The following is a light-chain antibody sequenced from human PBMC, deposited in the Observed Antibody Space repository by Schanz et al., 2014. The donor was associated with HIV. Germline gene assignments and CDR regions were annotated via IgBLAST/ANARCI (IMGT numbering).Light chain of an antibody. CDR2: AAS. Sequence: DIQMTQSPSTLSAFVGDRVTITCRASQSIGNSLAWYQLKPGRAPKLLIYAASTLVSGVPLKFSGTGSGTEFTLTISSLQLEDFTSYYCQHYNSFSSTFGQGTNLEIK. CDR3: QHYNSFSST. V-gene: IGKV1-5*03. J-gene: IGKJ2*01. CDR1: QSIGNS.